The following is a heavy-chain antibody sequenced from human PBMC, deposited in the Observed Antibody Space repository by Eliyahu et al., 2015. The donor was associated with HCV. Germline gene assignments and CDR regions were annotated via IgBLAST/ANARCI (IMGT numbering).Heavy chain of an antibody. J-gene: IGHJ6*02. CDR1: GFTFGXYX. CDR2: IRSKAYGGTT. D-gene: IGHD1-1*01. Sequence: EVQLVESGGGLVKPGRSLRLSCTASGFTFGXYXMSWFRQAPGKGLEWVGFIRSKAYGGTTEYAASVKGRFTISRDDSKSIAYLQMNSLKTEDTAVYYCTRDLETGTTSYYYYGMDVWGQGTTVTVSS. CDR3: TRDLETGTTSYYYYGMDV. V-gene: IGHV3-49*05.